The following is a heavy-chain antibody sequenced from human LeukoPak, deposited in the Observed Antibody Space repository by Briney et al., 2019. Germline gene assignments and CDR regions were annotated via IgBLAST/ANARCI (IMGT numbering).Heavy chain of an antibody. Sequence: LTGGSLRLSCAASGFTFSSNVMIWVRQAPGKGLEWVSSIPASGGSTYYADSVKGRFTISRDNSKNSLYLQMNSLRAEDTAVYYCAKESSGGWYFDYWGQGTLVTVSS. CDR1: GFTFSSNV. J-gene: IGHJ4*02. CDR3: AKESSGGWYFDY. D-gene: IGHD6-19*01. CDR2: IPASGGST. V-gene: IGHV3-23*01.